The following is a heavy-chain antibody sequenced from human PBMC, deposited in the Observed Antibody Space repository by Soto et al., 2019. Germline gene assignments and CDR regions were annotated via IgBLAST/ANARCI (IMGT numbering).Heavy chain of an antibody. CDR2: IYHSRST. V-gene: IGHV4-30-2*01. J-gene: IGHJ5*02. CDR1: GASIRSGPYS. Sequence: QLQLHQSGSGLVRPSETLALTCTVSGASIRSGPYSWSWLRQTPGKGLEWVGFIYHSRSTTYNPALKDLVTISINKSNDQCALRLNSMTSADTAVYFCDKGGIREGLKHLNTWGQGTLVAVSS. D-gene: IGHD3-10*01. CDR3: DKGGIREGLKHLNT.